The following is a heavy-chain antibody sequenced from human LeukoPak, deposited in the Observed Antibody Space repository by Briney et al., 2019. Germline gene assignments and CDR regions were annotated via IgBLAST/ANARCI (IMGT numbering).Heavy chain of an antibody. J-gene: IGHJ4*02. CDR2: INPSGGGT. CDR1: VYTFTSYY. Sequence: ASVKVSCKASVYTFTSYYIHWVRLAPGQGLAWMGIINPSGGGTTYAQRFQGRVTMTSDASTSTVYMELSSLRSDDTAVYYCARETDIALAASYFDYWGQGTLVTVSS. CDR3: ARETDIALAASYFDY. D-gene: IGHD6-13*01. V-gene: IGHV1-46*01.